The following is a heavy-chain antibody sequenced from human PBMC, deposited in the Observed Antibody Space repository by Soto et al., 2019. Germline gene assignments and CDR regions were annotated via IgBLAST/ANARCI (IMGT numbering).Heavy chain of an antibody. D-gene: IGHD2-8*01. J-gene: IGHJ4*02. CDR3: AKDQTYGEDY. CDR2: ISYDGSNK. V-gene: IGHV3-30*18. CDR1: GFTFSSYG. Sequence: QVQLVESGGGVVQPGRSLRLSCAASGFTFSSYGMHWVRQAPGKGLEWVAVISYDGSNKYYADSVKGRFTISRDNSKNTLYLQMNSLRAEDTAVYYCAKDQTYGEDYWGQGTLVTVSS.